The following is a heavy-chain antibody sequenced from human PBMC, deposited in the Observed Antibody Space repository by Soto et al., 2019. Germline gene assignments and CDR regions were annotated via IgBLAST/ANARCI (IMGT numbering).Heavy chain of an antibody. V-gene: IGHV1-69*13. Sequence: GASVKVSCKASGGTFSSYAISWVRQAPGQGLEWMGGIIPIFGTANYAQKFQGRVTITADESTSTAYMELSSLRSEDTAVYYCARGLRYFDWLRSPDYYYYGMDVWGQGTTVTVSS. CDR3: ARGLRYFDWLRSPDYYYYGMDV. J-gene: IGHJ6*02. CDR1: GGTFSSYA. CDR2: IIPIFGTA. D-gene: IGHD3-9*01.